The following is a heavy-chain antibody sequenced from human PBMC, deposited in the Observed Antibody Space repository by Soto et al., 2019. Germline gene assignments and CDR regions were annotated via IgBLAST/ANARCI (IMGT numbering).Heavy chain of an antibody. J-gene: IGHJ4*02. CDR2: TYWDDDK. V-gene: IGHV2-5*02. Sequence: QITLKKSGPTLVKPTQTLTLTCTFSGFSLSTSGVGVGWIRQPPGKALEWLALTYWDDDKRYSPSLKSRLTITKDTSKSQVVLTMTNMDPVDTATYYCAHRQRTVYFDYWGQGTLVTVSS. CDR3: AHRQRTVYFDY. CDR1: GFSLSTSGVG. D-gene: IGHD4-17*01.